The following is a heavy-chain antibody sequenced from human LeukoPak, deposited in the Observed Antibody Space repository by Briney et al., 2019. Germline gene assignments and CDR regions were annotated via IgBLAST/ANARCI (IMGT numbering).Heavy chain of an antibody. J-gene: IGHJ4*02. D-gene: IGHD2-2*01. Sequence: GRSLRLSCAASGFTFSSYGMHWVRQAPGKGLEWVAVIRYDGSNKYYADSVKGRFTISRDNSKNTLYLQMNSLRAEDTAVYYCANVPNPTFDYWGQGTLVTVSS. CDR3: ANVPNPTFDY. CDR2: IRYDGSNK. V-gene: IGHV3-33*06. CDR1: GFTFSSYG.